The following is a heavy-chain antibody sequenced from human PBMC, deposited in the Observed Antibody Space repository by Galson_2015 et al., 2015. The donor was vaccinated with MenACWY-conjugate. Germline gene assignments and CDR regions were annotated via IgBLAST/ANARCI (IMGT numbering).Heavy chain of an antibody. CDR1: GFSVTDNC. V-gene: IGHV3-53*01. J-gene: IGHJ5*02. D-gene: IGHD2-8*01. CDR3: SRGYDWCSYFRA. CDR2: VDRAGAT. Sequence: SLRLSCAVSGFSVTDNCLSWVRQAPGKGPEWIAMVDRAGATIYADSVRGRFTVSRDNFKNTVILQMNSLRAEVTAVYRCSRGYDWCSYFRAWGQGAQVAVSS.